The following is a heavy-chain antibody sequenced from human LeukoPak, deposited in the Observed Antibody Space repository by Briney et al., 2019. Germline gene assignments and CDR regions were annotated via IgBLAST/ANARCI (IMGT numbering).Heavy chain of an antibody. J-gene: IGHJ4*02. D-gene: IGHD2-21*02. CDR2: IKQDGSER. Sequence: GGSLRLSCAASGFTLSSYWMSWVRQAPGKGLEWVANIKQDGSERYYVDSVKGRFTISGDNAKNSLYLQMNSLRAEDTAVYYCARRYCGGDCHSPYFDYWGQGTLVTVSS. CDR3: ARRYCGGDCHSPYFDY. CDR1: GFTLSSYW. V-gene: IGHV3-7*01.